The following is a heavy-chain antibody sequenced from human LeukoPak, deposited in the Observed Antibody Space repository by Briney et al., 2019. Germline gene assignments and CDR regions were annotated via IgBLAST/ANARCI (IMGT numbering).Heavy chain of an antibody. J-gene: IGHJ4*02. CDR2: IYCSGNT. CDR3: ARRKAKTPNYFDY. Sequence: SETLSLTCTVSGDSISSYYWTWIRQPPGKGLEWIGYIYCSGNTNYNPSLKSRVTISLDTSKNQFSLKLTSVTAADTAMYYCARRKAKTPNYFDYWGQGALVTVSS. V-gene: IGHV4-59*08. CDR1: GDSISSYY.